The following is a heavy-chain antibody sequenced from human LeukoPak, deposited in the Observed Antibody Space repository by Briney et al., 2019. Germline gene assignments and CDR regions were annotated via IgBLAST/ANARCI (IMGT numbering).Heavy chain of an antibody. CDR2: IKQDGSEK. J-gene: IGHJ4*02. CDR3: ASGSHIVPVDY. Sequence: GGSLGLSCAASGFTFSSYWMSWVRQAPGKGLEWVANIKQDGSEKYYVDSVKGRFTISRDNAKNSLYLQMNSLRAEDTAVYYCASGSHIVPVDYWGQGTLVTVSS. V-gene: IGHV3-7*01. D-gene: IGHD2-2*01. CDR1: GFTFSSYW.